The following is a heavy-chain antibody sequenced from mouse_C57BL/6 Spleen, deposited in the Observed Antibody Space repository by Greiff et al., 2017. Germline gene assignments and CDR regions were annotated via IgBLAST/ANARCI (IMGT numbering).Heavy chain of an antibody. D-gene: IGHD2-4*01. CDR2: NYPRSGNT. V-gene: IGHV1-81*01. Sequence: VQLQQSGAELARPGASVTLSCTASGYTFTSDGICWVKQRTGQGLEWIGENYPRSGNTYYNEKFKGKATLTADKSSSTAYMELRSLTSEDSAVYYCARDDYDVGGYAMDYWGQGTSVTVSS. J-gene: IGHJ4*01. CDR1: GYTFTSDG. CDR3: ARDDYDVGGYAMDY.